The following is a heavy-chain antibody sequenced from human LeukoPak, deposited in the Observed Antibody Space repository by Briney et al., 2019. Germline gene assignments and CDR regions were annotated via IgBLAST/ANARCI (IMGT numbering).Heavy chain of an antibody. CDR3: ARGSFAAAGTIEDYGMDV. CDR2: IYSGGST. D-gene: IGHD6-13*01. Sequence: GGSLRLSCAASGFTVSSNYMSWVRQAPGKGLEWVSVIYSGGSTYYADSVKGRFTISRDNSKNTLYLQMNSLGAGDTAVYYCARGSFAAAGTIEDYGMDVWGQGTTATVSS. CDR1: GFTVSSNY. V-gene: IGHV3-66*01. J-gene: IGHJ6*02.